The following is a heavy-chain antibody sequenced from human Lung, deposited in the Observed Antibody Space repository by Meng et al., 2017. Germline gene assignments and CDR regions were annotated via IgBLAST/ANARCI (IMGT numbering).Heavy chain of an antibody. J-gene: IGHJ4*02. D-gene: IGHD4-11*01. CDR2: INHSGST. CDR1: GGSFSDYY. Sequence: VQLRRWGPGLLKPSETLSLPCVVSGGSFSDYYWSWIRQPPGKGLEWIGEINHSGSTNYNPSLESRATISVDTSQNNLSLKLSSVTAADSAVYYCARGPTTMAHDFDYWGQGTLVTVSS. CDR3: ARGPTTMAHDFDY. V-gene: IGHV4-34*01.